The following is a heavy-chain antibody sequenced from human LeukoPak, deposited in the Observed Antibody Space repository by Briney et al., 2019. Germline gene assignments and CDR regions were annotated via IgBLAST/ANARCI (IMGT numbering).Heavy chain of an antibody. D-gene: IGHD3-22*01. Sequence: GGSLRLSCAASGFTFSSYSMNWVRQAPGKGLEWVSSISSSSSYIYYADSVKGRFTISRDNSKNTLYLQMNSLRAEDTAVYYCAKDLDSSGYYVFDYWGQGTLVTVSS. CDR2: ISSSSSYI. J-gene: IGHJ4*02. V-gene: IGHV3-21*04. CDR3: AKDLDSSGYYVFDY. CDR1: GFTFSSYS.